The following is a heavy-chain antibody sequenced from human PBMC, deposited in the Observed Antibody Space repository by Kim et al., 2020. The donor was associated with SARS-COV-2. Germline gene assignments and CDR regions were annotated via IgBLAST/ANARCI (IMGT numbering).Heavy chain of an antibody. CDR1: GFTFSSYS. J-gene: IGHJ4*02. CDR2: ISSSSNR. V-gene: IGHV3-48*02. D-gene: IGHD3-10*01. Sequence: GGSLRLSCAASGFTFSSYSMNWVRQAPGKGLEWVSYISSSSNRYYADSVKGRFTISRDNAKNSPYLQMNSLRDEDTAVYYCARPGSGGYDYFDNWGQGTLVTVSS. CDR3: ARPGSGGYDYFDN.